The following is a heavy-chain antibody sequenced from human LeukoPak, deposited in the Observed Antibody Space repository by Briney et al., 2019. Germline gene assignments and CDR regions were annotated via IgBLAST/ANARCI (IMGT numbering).Heavy chain of an antibody. D-gene: IGHD6-6*01. CDR2: INSDGSEG. J-gene: IGHJ3*01. CDR1: GFTVSSKY. CDR3: ARSSYSSSSSV. Sequence: GGSLRLSCAASGFTVSSKYMSWVRQAPGKGLEWVASINSDGSEGYYADVVKGRFTISRDNAKNSLYLQINSLRAEDTAVYYCARSSYSSSSSVWGQGTMVTVSS. V-gene: IGHV3-7*03.